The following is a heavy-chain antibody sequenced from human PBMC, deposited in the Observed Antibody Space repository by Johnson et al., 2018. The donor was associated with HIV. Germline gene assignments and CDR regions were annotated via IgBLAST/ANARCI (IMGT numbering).Heavy chain of an antibody. CDR1: GFTFSTYG. CDR3: ARGIEGLDAFDI. CDR2: IYSGGST. J-gene: IGHJ3*02. Sequence: QVQLVESGGGVVQPGRSLRLSCAASGFTFSTYGMHWVRQAPGKGLEWVSLIYSGGSTYYADSVNGRFTISRDNAKNSLYLQMNSLRAEDTAVYYCARGIEGLDAFDIWGQGTMVTVSS. V-gene: IGHV3-NL1*01. D-gene: IGHD2/OR15-2a*01.